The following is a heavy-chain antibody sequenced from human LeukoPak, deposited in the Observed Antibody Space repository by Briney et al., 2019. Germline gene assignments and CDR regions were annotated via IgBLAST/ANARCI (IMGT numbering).Heavy chain of an antibody. J-gene: IGHJ4*02. Sequence: GGSLRLSCAASGFTFSSYAMSWVRQAPGKGLEWVSAVSGSGGSTYYADSVKGRFTISRDNSKNTLYLQMNSLRAEDTAVYYCAKERGYYGSGSYVDYWGQGTLVTVSS. D-gene: IGHD3-10*01. CDR3: AKERGYYGSGSYVDY. V-gene: IGHV3-23*01. CDR1: GFTFSSYA. CDR2: VSGSGGST.